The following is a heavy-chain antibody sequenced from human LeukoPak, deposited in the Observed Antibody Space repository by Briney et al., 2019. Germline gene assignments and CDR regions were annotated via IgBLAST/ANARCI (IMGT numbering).Heavy chain of an antibody. CDR2: ISAKKGNT. Sequence: ASVKVSCKASGYTFTNYGITWVRQAPGQGLEWMGWISAKKGNTNYAQKLQGRVTMTTDTSTSTAYMELRSLRSDGTAVYYCARDRRDNWNGDAFDIWGQGTMVTVSS. J-gene: IGHJ3*02. D-gene: IGHD1-1*01. CDR3: ARDRRDNWNGDAFDI. V-gene: IGHV1-18*01. CDR1: GYTFTNYG.